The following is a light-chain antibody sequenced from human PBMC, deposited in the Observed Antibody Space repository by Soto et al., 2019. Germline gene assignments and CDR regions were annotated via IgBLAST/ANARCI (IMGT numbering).Light chain of an antibody. CDR3: QQYNGHSTWT. V-gene: IGKV1-5*01. Sequence: DIQMTQSPSTLSASVGERVTITCRASQPISKWLAWYQQKPGKAPKVLIWDAYTLQRGVPSRFSGSGSGTEFTLTTSCLQPDDFATYYCQQYNGHSTWTFGPGTKVDIK. J-gene: IGKJ1*01. CDR2: DAY. CDR1: QPISKW.